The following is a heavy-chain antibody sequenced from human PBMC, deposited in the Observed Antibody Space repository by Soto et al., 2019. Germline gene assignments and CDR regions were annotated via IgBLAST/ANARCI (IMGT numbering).Heavy chain of an antibody. D-gene: IGHD3-9*01. CDR2: IDVGSANA. Sequence: SVKVSCKTSGFTFSSSAVHWVRQARGHRLQWIGWIDVGSANANYAQMLQERVTISRDMSTSTVYMELSSLRSEDTAVYYCARAMLDILTGYYNWFDPWGQGTLVTVSS. CDR3: ARAMLDILTGYYNWFDP. V-gene: IGHV1-58*01. CDR1: GFTFSSSA. J-gene: IGHJ5*02.